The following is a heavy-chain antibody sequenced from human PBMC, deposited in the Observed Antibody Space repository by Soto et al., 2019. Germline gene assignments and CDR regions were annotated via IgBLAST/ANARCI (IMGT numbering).Heavy chain of an antibody. V-gene: IGHV3-23*01. J-gene: IGHJ6*02. CDR1: GFTFSSYA. CDR3: ANGYCSGGSCYRNYYYYGMDV. Sequence: EVQLLESGGGLVQPGGSLRLSCAASGFTFSSYAMSWVRQAPGKGLEWVSAISGSGGSTYCADSVKGRFTISRDNSKNTLYLQMNSLRAEDTAVYYCANGYCSGGSCYRNYYYYGMDVWGQGTTVTVSS. D-gene: IGHD2-15*01. CDR2: ISGSGGST.